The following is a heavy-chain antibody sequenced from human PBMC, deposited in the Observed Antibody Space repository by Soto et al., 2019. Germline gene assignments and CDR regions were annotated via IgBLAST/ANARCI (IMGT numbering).Heavy chain of an antibody. Sequence: LSLTCAVSGGSISSGGYSWSWIRQPPGKGLEWIGYIYHSGSTYYNPSLKSRVTISVDRSKNQFSLKLSSVTAADTAVYYCARDYGGNSGTLDIWGQGTMVTVSS. CDR2: IYHSGST. CDR1: GGSISSGGYS. J-gene: IGHJ3*02. V-gene: IGHV4-30-2*01. CDR3: ARDYGGNSGTLDI. D-gene: IGHD4-17*01.